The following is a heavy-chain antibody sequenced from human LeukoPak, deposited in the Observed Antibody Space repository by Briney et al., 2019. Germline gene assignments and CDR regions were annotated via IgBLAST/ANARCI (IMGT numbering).Heavy chain of an antibody. CDR3: ANDYPSYGSGSYSFYYYYYYMDV. Sequence: PGGSLRLSCAASGFTFSSYGMHWVRQAPGKGLEWVAFIRYDGSNKYYADSVKGRFTISRDNSKNTLYLQMNSLRAEDTAVYYCANDYPSYGSGSYSFYYYYYYMDVWGKGTTVTISS. J-gene: IGHJ6*03. D-gene: IGHD3-10*01. CDR1: GFTFSSYG. CDR2: IRYDGSNK. V-gene: IGHV3-30*02.